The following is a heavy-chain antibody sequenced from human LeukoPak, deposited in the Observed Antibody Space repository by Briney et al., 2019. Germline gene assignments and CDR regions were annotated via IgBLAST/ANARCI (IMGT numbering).Heavy chain of an antibody. CDR3: ARDSGYSSGWANSFDY. D-gene: IGHD6-19*01. V-gene: IGHV3-66*01. J-gene: IGHJ4*02. Sequence: PGGSLRLSCAASGFTVSSNYMSWVRQAPGKGLEWVSVIYSGGSTYYADSVKGRFTISRDNSKNTLYLQMNSLRAEDTAVYYCARDSGYSSGWANSFDYWGQGTLVTVSS. CDR2: IYSGGST. CDR1: GFTVSSNY.